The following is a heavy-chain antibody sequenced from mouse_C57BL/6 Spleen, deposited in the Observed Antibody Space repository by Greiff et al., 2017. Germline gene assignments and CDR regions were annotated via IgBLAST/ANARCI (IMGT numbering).Heavy chain of an antibody. CDR2: ISSGSSTI. Sequence: EVKLQESGGGLVKPGGSLTLSCAASGFTFSDYGMHWVRQAPEKGLEWVAYISSGSSTIYYADTVKGRFTISRDNAKNTLFLQMTSLRSEDTAMYYCARGEDYDGPFAYWGQGTLVTVSA. CDR1: GFTFSDYG. J-gene: IGHJ3*01. CDR3: ARGEDYDGPFAY. V-gene: IGHV5-17*01. D-gene: IGHD2-4*01.